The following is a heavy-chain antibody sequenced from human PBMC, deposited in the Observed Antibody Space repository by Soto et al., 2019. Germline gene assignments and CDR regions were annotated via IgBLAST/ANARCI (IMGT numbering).Heavy chain of an antibody. CDR2: IIPILGIA. J-gene: IGHJ5*02. CDR3: ARDVVATREKWFDP. Sequence: SVKVSCKASGGTFSSYTISCVRQAPGQGLEWMGRIIPILGIANYAQKFQGRVTITADKSTSTAYMELSSLRSEDTAVYYCARDVVATREKWFDPWGQGTLVTAPQ. D-gene: IGHD2-21*01. CDR1: GGTFSSYT. V-gene: IGHV1-69*04.